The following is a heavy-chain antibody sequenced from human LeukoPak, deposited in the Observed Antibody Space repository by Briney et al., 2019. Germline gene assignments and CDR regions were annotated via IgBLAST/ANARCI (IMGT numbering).Heavy chain of an antibody. CDR1: GFTFSSYA. J-gene: IGHJ6*04. CDR2: ISYDGSNK. CDR3: ARVDILTGYTTKWGMDV. V-gene: IGHV3-30*04. D-gene: IGHD3-9*01. Sequence: GGSLRLSCAASGFTFSSYAMHWVRQAPGKGLEWVAVISYDGSNKYYADSVKGRFTISRDDSKNTLYLQMNSLRAEDTAVYYCARVDILTGYTTKWGMDVWGKGTTVTVSS.